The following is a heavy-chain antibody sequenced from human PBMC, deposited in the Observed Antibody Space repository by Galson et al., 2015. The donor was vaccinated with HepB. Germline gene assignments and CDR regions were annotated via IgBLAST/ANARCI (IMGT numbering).Heavy chain of an antibody. V-gene: IGHV3-48*01. D-gene: IGHD3-22*01. CDR3: VRDRPTEYYYDSYGYAYYFDY. J-gene: IGHJ4*02. CDR1: GFTFSSYT. Sequence: SLRLSCAASGFTFSSYTMNWVRQAPGKGLESVSYISTTSDTIYYADSVKGRLTISRDNAKNSLYLQMNSLRAEDTAVYYCVRDRPTEYYYDSYGYAYYFDYWGQGTLVTVSS. CDR2: ISTTSDTI.